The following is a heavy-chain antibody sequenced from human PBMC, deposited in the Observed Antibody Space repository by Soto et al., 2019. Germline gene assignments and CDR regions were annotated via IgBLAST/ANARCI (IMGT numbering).Heavy chain of an antibody. D-gene: IGHD6-13*01. CDR1: GYSFTSYW. V-gene: IGHV5-51*01. CDR2: IYPGDSDT. J-gene: IGHJ6*02. CDR3: ARHDGSSWYYYGMDV. Sequence: GESLKISCKGSGYSFTSYWIGWVRQMPGKGLEWMGIIYPGDSDTRYSPSFQGQVTISADKSISTAYLQWSSLKASDTAMYYCARHDGSSWYYYGMDVWGQGTTVTVS.